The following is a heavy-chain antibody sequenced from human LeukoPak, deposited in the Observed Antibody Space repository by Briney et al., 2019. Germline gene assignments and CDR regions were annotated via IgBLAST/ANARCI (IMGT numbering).Heavy chain of an antibody. Sequence: PGGSLRLSCAASGFDFSHYGMSWVRQSPGKGLEWVSTFSGTSTLTYYADPVKGRFTISRDDSKNVLYLQMNSLRDEDTAVYYCAKGDSYYDLLTCFDFWGPGTLITVSS. CDR1: GFDFSHYG. D-gene: IGHD3-9*01. CDR2: FSGTSTLT. CDR3: AKGDSYYDLLTCFDF. J-gene: IGHJ4*02. V-gene: IGHV3-23*01.